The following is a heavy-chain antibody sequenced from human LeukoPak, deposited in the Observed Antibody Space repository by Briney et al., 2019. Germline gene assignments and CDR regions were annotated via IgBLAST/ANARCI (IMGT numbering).Heavy chain of an antibody. CDR2: MNPNSGNT. V-gene: IGHV1-8*02. D-gene: IGHD6-6*01. J-gene: IGHJ6*02. CDR1: GYTFTSYG. CDR3: ARSTFIAARPVYYYYGMDV. Sequence: ASVKVSCKASGYTFTSYGISWVRQATGQGLEWMGWMNPNSGNTGYAQKFQGRVTMTRNTSISTAYMELSSLRSEDTAVYYCARSTFIAARPVYYYYGMDVWGQGTTVTVSS.